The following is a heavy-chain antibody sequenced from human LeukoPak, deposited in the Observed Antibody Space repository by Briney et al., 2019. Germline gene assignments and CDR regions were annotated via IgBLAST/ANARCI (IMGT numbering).Heavy chain of an antibody. CDR3: ARSNWESNVGIDY. Sequence: SETLSLTCTVSGGSISSSSYYWGWIRQPPGKGLEWIGTMYYSGITYYNPSLKSRVTTSVDTSKNQFTLKVSSVTAADTAVYYCARSNWESNVGIDYWGQGILVIVSS. J-gene: IGHJ4*02. CDR2: MYYSGIT. CDR1: GGSISSSSYY. D-gene: IGHD1-1*01. V-gene: IGHV4-39*01.